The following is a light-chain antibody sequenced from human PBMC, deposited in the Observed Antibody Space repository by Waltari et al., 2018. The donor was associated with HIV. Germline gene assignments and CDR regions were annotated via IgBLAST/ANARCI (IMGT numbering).Light chain of an antibody. CDR3: ATWDDSLSGPV. Sequence: QSVLTQPPSASGTPGQRVAISCSGSSSNIGSNYVYWYQQLPGTAPKVLIYRSNQRPSGVPDRFSGSKSGTSASLAISALRSEDEADYYCATWDDSLSGPVFGGGTKLTVL. CDR1: SSNIGSNY. J-gene: IGLJ3*02. V-gene: IGLV1-47*01. CDR2: RSN.